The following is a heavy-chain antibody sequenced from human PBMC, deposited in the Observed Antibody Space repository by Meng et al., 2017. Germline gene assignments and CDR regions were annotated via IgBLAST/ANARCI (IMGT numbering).Heavy chain of an antibody. CDR1: GYTFTSYG. CDR2: ISAYNGNT. Sequence: QVPRVQSGAEVKQPGASVKVSCKASGYTFTSYGISWVRQAPGQGLEWMGWISAYNGNTNYAQKLQGRVTMTTDTSTSTAYMELRSLRSDDTAVYYCARGGSRYYGDYNWYFDLWGRGTLVTVSS. CDR3: ARGGSRYYGDYNWYFDL. V-gene: IGHV1-18*01. J-gene: IGHJ2*01. D-gene: IGHD4-17*01.